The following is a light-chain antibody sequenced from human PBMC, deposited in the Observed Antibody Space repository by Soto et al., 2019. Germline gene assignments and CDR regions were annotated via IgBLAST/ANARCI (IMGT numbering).Light chain of an antibody. Sequence: EIVLTQSPGTLSLSPGERATLSCRASQSVSSSYLAWYQQKPGQAPRLLIFGASNRATGIPDRFTGSGSGTDFTLTISRLEPEDFTVYYCHQYGISPLTFGGWTKVEVK. CDR1: QSVSSSY. J-gene: IGKJ4*01. CDR3: HQYGISPLT. CDR2: GAS. V-gene: IGKV3-20*01.